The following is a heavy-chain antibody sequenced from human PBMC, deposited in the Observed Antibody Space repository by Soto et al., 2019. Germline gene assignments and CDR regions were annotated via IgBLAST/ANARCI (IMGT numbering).Heavy chain of an antibody. CDR3: ARGGLGYCSSTSCYSYYYYMDV. Sequence: QVQLVQSGAEVKKPGSSVKVSCKASGGTFSSYTISWVRQAPGQGLEWMGRIIPILGIANYAQKFQGRVTITADKSTSTAYMELSSLRSEDTAVYYCARGGLGYCSSTSCYSYYYYMDVWGKGTTVPVSS. V-gene: IGHV1-69*02. CDR2: IIPILGIA. J-gene: IGHJ6*03. CDR1: GGTFSSYT. D-gene: IGHD2-2*02.